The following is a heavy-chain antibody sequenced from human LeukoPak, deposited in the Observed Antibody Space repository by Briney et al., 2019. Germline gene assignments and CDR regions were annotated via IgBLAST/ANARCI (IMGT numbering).Heavy chain of an antibody. CDR3: ARQVRAAAGPFVY. D-gene: IGHD6-13*01. CDR1: GGSISSGDYY. CDR2: IYYSGST. V-gene: IGHV4-30-4*08. J-gene: IGHJ4*02. Sequence: SETLSLTCTVSGGSISSGDYYWSWIRQPPGKGLEWIGYIYYSGSTYYNPSLKSRVTISVDTSKNQFSLKLSSVTAADTAVYYCARQVRAAAGPFVYWGQGTLVTVSS.